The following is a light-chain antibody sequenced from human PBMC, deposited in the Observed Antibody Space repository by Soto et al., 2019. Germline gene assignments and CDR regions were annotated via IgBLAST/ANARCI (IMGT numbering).Light chain of an antibody. CDR1: SSNIGAGYD. J-gene: IGLJ1*01. CDR3: QSSDSSLSALYV. V-gene: IGLV1-40*01. Sequence: QSVLTQPPSVSGAPGQRVTISCTGSSSNIGAGYDVHWYQQLPGTAPKLLIYGNSNRPSGVPDRFSGSKSGTSASLAITGIQAEDEADYYCQSSDSSLSALYVFGTGTKVTVL. CDR2: GNS.